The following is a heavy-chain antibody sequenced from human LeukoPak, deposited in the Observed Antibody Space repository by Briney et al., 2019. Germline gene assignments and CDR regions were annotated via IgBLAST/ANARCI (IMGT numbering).Heavy chain of an antibody. V-gene: IGHV3-23*01. CDR1: GFTLRSYD. D-gene: IGHD5/OR15-5a*01. CDR3: AKEYSVYDFYY. CDR2: SSGSGGNT. J-gene: IGHJ4*02. Sequence: GVPLRLSCAASGFTLRSYDMIWLRQAPGKGLEWVAASSGSGGNTYYADSVKGRYPISRDNSKNTLYLQMNSLRAEDTAVYYCAKEYSVYDFYYWGQGTLVTVSS.